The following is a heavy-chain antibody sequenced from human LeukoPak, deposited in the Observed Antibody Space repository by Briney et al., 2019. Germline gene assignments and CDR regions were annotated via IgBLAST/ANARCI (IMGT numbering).Heavy chain of an antibody. CDR2: IYYTGST. CDR1: GGSISSYY. Sequence: PSETLSLTCTVSGGSISSYYWSWIRQPPGKGLKWIGYIYYTGSTNYNPSPKSRVTISVDTSKNQFSLKLSSVTAADTAVYYCARDQRSGDYWFDPWGQGTLVTVSS. V-gene: IGHV4-59*01. J-gene: IGHJ5*02. CDR3: ARDQRSGDYWFDP. D-gene: IGHD4-17*01.